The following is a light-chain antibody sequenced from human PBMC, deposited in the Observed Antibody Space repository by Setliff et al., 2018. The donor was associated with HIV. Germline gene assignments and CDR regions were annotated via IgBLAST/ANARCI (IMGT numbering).Light chain of an antibody. CDR2: DAN. V-gene: IGLV2-11*01. Sequence: QSALTQPRSVSGSPGQSVTISCTGTSSDVGDYNHVSWYQQHPGKAPKLIIYDANKRPSGVPDRFSASKSGNTASPTISGLQAEDEADYYCSYAGKFTWVLGGGTKVTVL. CDR1: SSDVGDYNH. CDR3: CSYAGKFTWV. J-gene: IGLJ3*02.